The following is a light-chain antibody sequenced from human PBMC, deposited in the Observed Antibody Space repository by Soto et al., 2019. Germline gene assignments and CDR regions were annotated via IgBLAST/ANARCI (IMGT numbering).Light chain of an antibody. CDR3: KQYENLPT. CDR2: GAS. J-gene: IGKJ5*01. CDR1: QDISDD. V-gene: IGKV1-33*01. Sequence: IQMTQSPSSLSASVGDRVTITCRASQDISDDVGWYQQTPGKAPKLLISGASRLQSGVPSRFSGSGSGTDFTFTISRLQPEDIATYYCKQYENLPTFGKGTRREIK.